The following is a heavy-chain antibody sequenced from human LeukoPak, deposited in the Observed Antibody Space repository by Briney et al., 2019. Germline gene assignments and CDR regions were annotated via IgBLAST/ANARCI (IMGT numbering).Heavy chain of an antibody. CDR3: ARVGDYALKD. D-gene: IGHD3-16*01. CDR1: GGSISSGSYY. V-gene: IGHV4-61*02. Sequence: SQTLSLTCTVSGGSISSGSYYWSWIRQPAGKGLEWIGRIYSSGTTNYNPSLKSRVTMSVDTSKNQFSLKLSSVTAADTAVYYCARVGDYALKDWGQGTLVTVSS. J-gene: IGHJ4*02. CDR2: IYSSGTT.